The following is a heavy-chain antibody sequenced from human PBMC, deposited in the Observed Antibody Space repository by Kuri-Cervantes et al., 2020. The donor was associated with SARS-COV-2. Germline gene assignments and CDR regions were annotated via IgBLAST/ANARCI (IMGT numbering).Heavy chain of an antibody. Sequence: ASVKVSCKASGYTFTSYGISWVRQAPGQGLEWMGWISAYNGNTNYAQKLQGRVTMTTDTSTSTAYMELRSLRSDDTAVYYCARVGRYCSGGNCYSSPYSFDYWGQGTLVTVSS. CDR3: ARVGRYCSGGNCYSSPYSFDY. CDR2: ISAYNGNT. V-gene: IGHV1-18*01. D-gene: IGHD2-15*01. CDR1: GYTFTSYG. J-gene: IGHJ4*02.